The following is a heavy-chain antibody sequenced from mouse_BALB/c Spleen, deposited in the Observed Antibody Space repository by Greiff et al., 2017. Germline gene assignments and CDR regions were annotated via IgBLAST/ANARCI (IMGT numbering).Heavy chain of an antibody. Sequence: DVKLVESGGGLVQPGGSLRLSCATSGFTFTDYYMSWVRQPPGKALEWLGFIRNKANGYTTEYSASVKGRFTISRDNSQSILYLQMNTLRAEDSATYYCARDKITTHYYAMDYWGQGTSVTVSS. J-gene: IGHJ4*01. CDR3: ARDKITTHYYAMDY. D-gene: IGHD2-4*01. CDR2: IRNKANGYTT. CDR1: GFTFTDYY. V-gene: IGHV7-3*02.